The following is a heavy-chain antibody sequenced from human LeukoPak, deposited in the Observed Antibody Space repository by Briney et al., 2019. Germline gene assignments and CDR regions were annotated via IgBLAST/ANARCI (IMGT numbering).Heavy chain of an antibody. D-gene: IGHD4-17*01. J-gene: IGHJ4*02. V-gene: IGHV4-4*07. CDR1: GGSISSYY. CDR3: ARGGGYGDYGYVDN. CDR2: IYTSGST. Sequence: PSETLSLTCTVSGGSISSYYWSWIRQPARKGLEWIGRIYTSGSTNYNPSLKSRVTMSVDTSKNQFSLKLSSVTAADTAVYYCARGGGYGDYGYVDNWGQGTLVTVSS.